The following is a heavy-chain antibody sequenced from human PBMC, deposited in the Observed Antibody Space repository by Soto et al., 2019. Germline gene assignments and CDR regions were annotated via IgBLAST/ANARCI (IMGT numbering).Heavy chain of an antibody. CDR1: GDSVSNDY. V-gene: IGHV1-46*01. Sequence: ASVKVSCKASGDSVSNDYLHWVRQAPGQGFEWLGLISPFGGATAYAQRFKGRVTVTMDKSSTTFYLELSSLRSDDTAVYYGAKGSGGKTVANFGMDVWGQGVTVTVSS. D-gene: IGHD6-25*01. CDR2: ISPFGGAT. CDR3: AKGSGGKTVANFGMDV. J-gene: IGHJ6*02.